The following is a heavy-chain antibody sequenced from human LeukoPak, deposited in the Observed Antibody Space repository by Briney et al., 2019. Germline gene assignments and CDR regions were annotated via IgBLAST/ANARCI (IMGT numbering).Heavy chain of an antibody. CDR2: ISSSSSTI. J-gene: IGHJ4*02. Sequence: GGSLRLSCAASGFTFSSYSMNWVRQAPGKGLEWVSYISSSSSTIYYADSVKGRFTISRDNAKNSLYLQMNSLRAEDTAVYYCARDLSSSWGYWGQGTLVTVSS. D-gene: IGHD6-13*01. V-gene: IGHV3-48*04. CDR3: ARDLSSSWGY. CDR1: GFTFSSYS.